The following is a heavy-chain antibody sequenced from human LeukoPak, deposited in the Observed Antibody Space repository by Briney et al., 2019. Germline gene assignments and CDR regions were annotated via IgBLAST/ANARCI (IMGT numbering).Heavy chain of an antibody. CDR2: ISGSGGST. D-gene: IGHD3-9*01. J-gene: IGHJ4*02. CDR1: GFTFSSYA. CDR3: AKDLEYDILTGYPGWPFDY. V-gene: IGHV3-23*01. Sequence: GGSLRLSCAASGFTFSSYAMSWVRQAPGKGLEWVSAISGSGGSTYYADSGKGRFTISRDNSKNTLYLQMNSLRAEDTAVYYCAKDLEYDILTGYPGWPFDYWGQGTLVTVSS.